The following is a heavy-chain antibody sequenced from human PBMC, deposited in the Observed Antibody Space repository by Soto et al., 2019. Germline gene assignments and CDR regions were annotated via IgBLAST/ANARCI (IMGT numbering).Heavy chain of an antibody. Sequence: EVQLLESGGGLVQPGGSLKLSCVASGFTFNTYALSWVRQAPGKGLEWVSGISGSGESAHYADSVKGRFTISRDSSKNTLYLQLTSLRAEDTAVYYCATGQPSSWYYFGYWGQGTLVTVSS. D-gene: IGHD6-13*01. V-gene: IGHV3-23*01. CDR1: GFTFNTYA. CDR3: ATGQPSSWYYFGY. J-gene: IGHJ4*02. CDR2: ISGSGESA.